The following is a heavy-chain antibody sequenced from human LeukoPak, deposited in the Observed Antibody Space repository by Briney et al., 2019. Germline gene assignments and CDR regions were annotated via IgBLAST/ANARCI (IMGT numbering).Heavy chain of an antibody. J-gene: IGHJ4*02. CDR2: SRNKAHSYTT. V-gene: IGHV3-72*01. CDR3: ARYLVGASDLYYFDY. D-gene: IGHD1-26*01. CDR1: GFTFSSYA. Sequence: GGSLRLSCAASGFTFSSYAMSWVRQAPGKGLEWVGRSRNKAHSYTTEYAASVKGRFTISRDESKKSLYLQMNSLKTEDTAVYYCARYLVGASDLYYFDYWGQGTLVTVSS.